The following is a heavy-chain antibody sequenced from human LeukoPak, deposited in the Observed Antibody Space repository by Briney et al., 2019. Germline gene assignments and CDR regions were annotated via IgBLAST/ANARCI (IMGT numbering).Heavy chain of an antibody. V-gene: IGHV1-18*01. D-gene: IGHD3-10*01. CDR2: ISGYNGKT. CDR3: ARATWGVDNWFDL. J-gene: IGHJ5*02. Sequence: GASVRVSCRASGYTFTSYGISWVRQAPGKGLEWMGWISGYNGKTNYGQTLKGRVTITTDTSTNTAYMELTSLRSDDSAVYYCARATWGVDNWFDLWGQGTLVTVSS. CDR1: GYTFTSYG.